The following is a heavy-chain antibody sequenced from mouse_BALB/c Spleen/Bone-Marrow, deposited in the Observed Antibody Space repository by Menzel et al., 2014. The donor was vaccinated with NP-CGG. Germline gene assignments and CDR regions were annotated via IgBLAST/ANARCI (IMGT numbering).Heavy chain of an antibody. CDR3: TRETTVVADFDY. V-gene: IGHV3-1*02. D-gene: IGHD1-1*01. J-gene: IGHJ2*01. CDR1: GYSITSGHG. Sequence: VQLKESGPDLVKPSQSLSLTCTVTGYSITSGHGWHWIRPFPGNRLQWMGYIHFSGYTDYNPSLKSRISITRDTSKNQFFLQLNSVTTEDTGTYYCTRETTVVADFDYWGQGTTLAVSS. CDR2: IHFSGYT.